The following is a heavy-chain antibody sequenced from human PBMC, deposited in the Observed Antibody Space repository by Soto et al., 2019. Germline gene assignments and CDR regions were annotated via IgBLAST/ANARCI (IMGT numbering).Heavy chain of an antibody. CDR1: GVTLSDYP. CDR3: ARGNGGYATCNNWILNWLDP. D-gene: IGHD2-8*01. J-gene: IGHJ5*02. V-gene: IGHV1-69*01. CDR2: LLPIFGTT. Sequence: QVQLVQSGAEVKKPGSSVKVSCKASGVTLSDYPINWVRQAPGQGLEWMGGLLPIFGTTIYAQKFQGRLTLTANASTKTAYMELGDLRPEDTAISYCARGNGGYATCNNWILNWLDPWGQGTLVNVSP.